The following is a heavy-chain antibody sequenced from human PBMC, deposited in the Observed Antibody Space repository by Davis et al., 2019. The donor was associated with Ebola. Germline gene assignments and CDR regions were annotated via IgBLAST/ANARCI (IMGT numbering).Heavy chain of an antibody. Sequence: PGGSLRLSCVGSAFSFSTYSMNWVRQAPGRGLEWVSSISRSGNYIYYADSVKGRLTVSRDNAKNSLFLQMDSLRAGDTAIYYCARDNSHERSGKYGNFDSWGQGTLVTVSS. CDR3: ARDNSHERSGKYGNFDS. V-gene: IGHV3-21*01. CDR1: AFSFSTYS. CDR2: ISRSGNYI. D-gene: IGHD1-26*01. J-gene: IGHJ4*02.